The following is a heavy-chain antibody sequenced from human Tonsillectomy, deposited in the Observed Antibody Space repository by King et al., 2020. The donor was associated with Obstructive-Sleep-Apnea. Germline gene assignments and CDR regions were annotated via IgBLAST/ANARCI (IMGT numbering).Heavy chain of an antibody. J-gene: IGHJ4*02. V-gene: IGHV2-5*02. CDR2: IYWDDDK. CDR3: AHRRSREMATIFDY. Sequence: HITLKESGPTLVKPTQTLTLTCTFSGFSLSTSGVGVGWIRQPPGQALEWLALIYWDDDKRYSPSLKSRLTITKDTSKNQVVLTMTNMDPVDTATYYCAHRRSREMATIFDYWGQGTLVTVSS. D-gene: IGHD5-24*01. CDR1: GFSLSTSGVG.